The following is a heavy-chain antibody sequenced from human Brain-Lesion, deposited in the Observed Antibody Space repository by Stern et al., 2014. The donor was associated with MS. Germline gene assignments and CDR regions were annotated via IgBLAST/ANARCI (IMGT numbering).Heavy chain of an antibody. CDR2: IFNSGST. CDR1: GGSISSGGYY. Sequence: QLQLQESGPGLVKPSQTLSLSCTVSGGSISSGGYYWSWIRQPAGKGLEWIGRIFNSGSTSYNPSLKSRVTISIDTSKNQFSLRLNPRTAADTAVYYCARGRVVPGFQYYATDVWGQGTTVIVSS. CDR3: ARGRVVPGFQYYATDV. V-gene: IGHV4-61*02. D-gene: IGHD2-2*01. J-gene: IGHJ6*02.